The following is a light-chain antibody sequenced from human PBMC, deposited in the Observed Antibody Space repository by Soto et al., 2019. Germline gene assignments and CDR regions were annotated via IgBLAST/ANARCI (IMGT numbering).Light chain of an antibody. CDR2: EVS. CDR3: SSYTSSSNDYV. J-gene: IGLJ1*01. V-gene: IGLV2-14*01. Sequence: QSVLTQPASVSGSPGQSITISCTGTSSDVGGYNYVSWYQQHPGKAPKLMIYEVSNRPSGVSNRFSGSKSGNTASLTISGLQAEDEADYYCSSYTSSSNDYVFGTGTKVT. CDR1: SSDVGGYNY.